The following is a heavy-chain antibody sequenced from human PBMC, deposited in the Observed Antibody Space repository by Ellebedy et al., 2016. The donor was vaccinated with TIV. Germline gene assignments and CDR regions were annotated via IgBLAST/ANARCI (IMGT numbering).Heavy chain of an antibody. CDR3: AVYDSSGYYPSDFQH. V-gene: IGHV1-69*13. CDR2: IIPIFGTA. CDR1: GYTFTSYG. D-gene: IGHD3-22*01. J-gene: IGHJ1*01. Sequence: SVKVSXKASGYTFTSYGISWVRQAPGQGLEWMGGIIPIFGTANYAQKFQGRVTITADESTSTAYMELSSLRSEDTAVYYCAVYDSSGYYPSDFQHWGQGTLVTVSS.